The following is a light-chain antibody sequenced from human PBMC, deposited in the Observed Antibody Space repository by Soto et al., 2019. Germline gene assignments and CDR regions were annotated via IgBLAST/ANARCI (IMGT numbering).Light chain of an antibody. CDR3: HQYGTSPLT. V-gene: IGKV3-20*01. CDR2: GAS. J-gene: IGKJ2*01. Sequence: IVLTQSPGSLSLSPGERATLSCRPSQSVSSSYLAWYQQKPGQAPRLVIYGASSRANGIPDRFSGSGSGTDFTLTISRLEPEDFAVYYCHQYGTSPLTFGQGTKLEIK. CDR1: QSVSSSY.